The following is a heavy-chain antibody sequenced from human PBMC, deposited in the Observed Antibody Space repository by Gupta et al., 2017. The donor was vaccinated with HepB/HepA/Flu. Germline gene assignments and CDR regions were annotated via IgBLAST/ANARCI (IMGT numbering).Heavy chain of an antibody. V-gene: IGHV3-30*18. D-gene: IGHD1-26*01. CDR3: AKGMRVPFIGSYYLDY. J-gene: IGHJ4*02. Sequence: SYDGSNKYYADSVKGRFTISRDNSKNTLYLQMNSLRAEDTAVYYCAKGMRVPFIGSYYLDYWGQGTLVTVSS. CDR2: SYDGSNK.